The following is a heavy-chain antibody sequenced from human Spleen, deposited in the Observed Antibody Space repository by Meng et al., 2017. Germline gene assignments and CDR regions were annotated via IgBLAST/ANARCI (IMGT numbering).Heavy chain of an antibody. V-gene: IGHV4-39*07. J-gene: IGHJ5*02. D-gene: IGHD6-19*01. CDR2: IYYSGST. Sequence: SETLSLTCTVSGGSISSSSFYWGWIRQPPGKGLEWIGSIYYSGSTYDNPSLKSRVTISVDTSKNQFSLKLSSVTAADTAVYYCVEGSGWYNSWGQGTLVTVSS. CDR1: GGSISSSSFY. CDR3: VEGSGWYNS.